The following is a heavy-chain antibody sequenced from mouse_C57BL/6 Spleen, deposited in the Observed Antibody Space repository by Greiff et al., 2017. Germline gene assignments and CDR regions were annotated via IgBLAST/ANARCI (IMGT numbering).Heavy chain of an antibody. CDR2: ISGGGGNT. CDR3: ARYDYDRAWFAY. V-gene: IGHV5-9*01. D-gene: IGHD2-4*01. J-gene: IGHJ3*01. CDR1: GFTFSSYT. Sequence: EVKLMESGGGLVKPGGSLKLSCAASGFTFSSYTMSWVRQTPEKRLEWVATISGGGGNTYYPDSVKGRFTISRDNAKNTLYLQMSSLRSEDTALYYCARYDYDRAWFAYWGQGTLVTVSA.